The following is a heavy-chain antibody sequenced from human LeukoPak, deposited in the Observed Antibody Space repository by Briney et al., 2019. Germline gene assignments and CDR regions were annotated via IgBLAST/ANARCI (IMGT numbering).Heavy chain of an antibody. V-gene: IGHV3-7*03. CDR2: INHNGNAN. CDR1: GFTFSGYW. D-gene: IGHD3-16*01. J-gene: IGHJ6*02. CDR3: ARGGGLDV. Sequence: GRSLRLSCSASGFTFSGYWMSWVRQAPGKGLEWVASINHNGNANYYVDSVKGRFTISRDNAKNSLYLQMSILRAEDTAVYFCARGGGLDVWGQGATVTVSS.